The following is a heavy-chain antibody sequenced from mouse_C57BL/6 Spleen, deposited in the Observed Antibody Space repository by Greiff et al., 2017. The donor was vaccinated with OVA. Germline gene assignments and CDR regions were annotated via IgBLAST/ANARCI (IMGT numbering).Heavy chain of an antibody. CDR2: IYPGDGDT. V-gene: IGHV1-82*01. CDR1: GYEFSSSW. D-gene: IGHD1-1*01. Sequence: VKLMESGPELVKPGASVKISCKASGYEFSSSWMNWVKQRPGKGLEWIGRIYPGDGDTNYNGEFKGKATLTADKSSSTAYMQLSSLTSEDSAVYFCARSPIYYYGSSYDYFDYWGQGTTLTVSS. CDR3: ARSPIYYYGSSYDYFDY. J-gene: IGHJ2*01.